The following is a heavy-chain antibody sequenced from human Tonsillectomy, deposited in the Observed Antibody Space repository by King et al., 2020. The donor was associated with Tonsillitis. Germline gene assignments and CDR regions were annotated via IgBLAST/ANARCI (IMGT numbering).Heavy chain of an antibody. D-gene: IGHD3-3*01. CDR1: GGSIRSYY. J-gene: IGHJ3*02. CDR3: ARHIGASRAFDI. Sequence: QLQESGPGLVKPSETLSLTCTVSGGSIRSYYWSWIRQPPGKGLEWIGYSYYSGNTNYNPSLKSRVTISVDTSKNQFSLKLTSVTAADTAVYYCARHIGASRAFDIWGQGTMVSVSS. CDR2: SYYSGNT. V-gene: IGHV4-59*01.